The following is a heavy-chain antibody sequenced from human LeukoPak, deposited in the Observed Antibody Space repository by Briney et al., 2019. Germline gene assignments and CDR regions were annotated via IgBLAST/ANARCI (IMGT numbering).Heavy chain of an antibody. V-gene: IGHV3-48*02. Sequence: PGGSLRLSCAVSGFTLSTYTMNWVRQAPGKGLEWVSYITGTSSTIYYAASVKGRSTVSRDNARNSLYLQMNSLRDEDTAVYYCARVLTDGRGWYHFDYWGQGTLVTVSS. CDR2: ITGTSSTI. J-gene: IGHJ4*02. CDR1: GFTLSTYT. CDR3: ARVLTDGRGWYHFDY. D-gene: IGHD6-19*01.